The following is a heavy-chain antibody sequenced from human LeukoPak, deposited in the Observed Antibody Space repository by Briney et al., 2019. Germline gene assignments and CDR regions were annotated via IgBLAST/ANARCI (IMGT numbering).Heavy chain of an antibody. CDR1: GFTFSSYA. J-gene: IGHJ6*02. D-gene: IGHD3-10*01. CDR2: ISGSGGST. Sequence: GGSLRLSCAASGFTFSSYAMSWVRQAPGKGLEWVSAISGSGGSTYYADSVKGRFTISRVNSKNTLYLQMNSLRAEDTAVYYCAKAGVLLWFGEYGGYGMDVWGQGTTVTVSS. V-gene: IGHV3-23*01. CDR3: AKAGVLLWFGEYGGYGMDV.